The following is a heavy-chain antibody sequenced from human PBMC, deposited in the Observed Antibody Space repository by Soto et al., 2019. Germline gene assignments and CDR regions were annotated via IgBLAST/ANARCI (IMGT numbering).Heavy chain of an antibody. CDR2: MSYDGNNQ. D-gene: IGHD3-16*02. CDR3: VKALGELSPESFDY. V-gene: IGHV3-30*18. Sequence: QVQLVESGGGVVQPGRSLRLSCVASGFTFSSYAMHWVRQAPGKGLEWVAIMSYDGNNQFYAGSVKGRFTISRDNFKNMPYLQMNSLRSEDTAVYYCVKALGELSPESFDYWGQGILVTVSS. J-gene: IGHJ4*02. CDR1: GFTFSSYA.